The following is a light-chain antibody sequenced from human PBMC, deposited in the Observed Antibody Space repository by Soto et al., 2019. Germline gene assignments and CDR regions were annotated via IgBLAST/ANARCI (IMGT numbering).Light chain of an antibody. CDR3: QQSYSVQWT. J-gene: IGKJ1*01. CDR2: AAS. V-gene: IGKV1-39*01. CDR1: QSINSY. Sequence: DIQLTQSPSSLSASVGDRVTITCRASQSINSYLNWYQQKPGQVPRLLIYAASTLQSGVPLRFSGSGSGTDYTLTISSLQPEDFATYYCQQSYSVQWTFGQGTKVDFK.